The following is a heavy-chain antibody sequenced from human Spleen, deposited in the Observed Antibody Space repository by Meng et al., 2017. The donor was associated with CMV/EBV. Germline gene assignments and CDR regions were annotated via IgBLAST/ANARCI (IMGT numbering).Heavy chain of an antibody. Sequence: ASVKVSCKASGGTFSSYTISWVRQAPGQGLEWMGWINPNSGGTNYAQKFQGRVTMTRDTSISTAYMELSRLRSDDTAVYYCARQTGRPSRAFDIWGQGTMVT. CDR2: INPNSGGT. CDR3: ARQTGRPSRAFDI. V-gene: IGHV1-2*02. D-gene: IGHD1-1*01. CDR1: GGTFSSYT. J-gene: IGHJ3*02.